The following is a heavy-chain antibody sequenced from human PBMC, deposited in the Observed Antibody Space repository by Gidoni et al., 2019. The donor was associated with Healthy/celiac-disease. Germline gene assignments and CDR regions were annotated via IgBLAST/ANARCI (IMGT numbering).Heavy chain of an antibody. J-gene: IGHJ4*02. CDR1: GGSFSGYY. D-gene: IGHD1-26*01. Sequence: QVQLQQWGAGLLKPSETLSLTCAVYGGSFSGYYWSWIRQPPGKGLEWIGEINHSGSTNYNPSLKSRVTISVDTSKNQFSLKLSSVTAADTAVYYCARGRIVGATNWQFDYWGQGTLVTVSS. V-gene: IGHV4-34*01. CDR3: ARGRIVGATNWQFDY. CDR2: INHSGST.